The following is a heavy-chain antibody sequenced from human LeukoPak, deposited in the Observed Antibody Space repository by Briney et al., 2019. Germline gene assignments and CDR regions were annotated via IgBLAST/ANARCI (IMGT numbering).Heavy chain of an antibody. D-gene: IGHD2-2*01. Sequence: GGSLRLSCAASGFTFSSYSMNWVRQAPGKGLEWVSSISSSSSYIYYADSVKGRFTISRDNAKNSLYLQMNSLRAEDRAVYYCARERETSSTSCYGVWGQGTLVTVSS. V-gene: IGHV3-21*01. J-gene: IGHJ4*02. CDR3: ARERETSSTSCYGV. CDR2: ISSSSSYI. CDR1: GFTFSSYS.